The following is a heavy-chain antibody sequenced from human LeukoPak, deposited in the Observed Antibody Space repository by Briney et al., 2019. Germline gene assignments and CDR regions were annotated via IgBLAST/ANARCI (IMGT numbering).Heavy chain of an antibody. CDR3: ARDILTGPPRAWGMDV. CDR1: GGSISSYY. Sequence: SETLSLTCTVSGGSISSYYWSWIRQPPGKGLGGIGYFYYSGSTNYNPSLKSRVTISVDTSKNPFSLKLSSVTAADTAVYYCARDILTGPPRAWGMDVWGQGTTVTVSS. D-gene: IGHD3-9*01. CDR2: FYYSGST. J-gene: IGHJ6*02. V-gene: IGHV4-59*01.